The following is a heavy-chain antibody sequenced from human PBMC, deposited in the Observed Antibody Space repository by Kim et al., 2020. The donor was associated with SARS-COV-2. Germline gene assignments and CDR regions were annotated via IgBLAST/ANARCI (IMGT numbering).Heavy chain of an antibody. CDR2: INTDGSIT. V-gene: IGHV3-74*01. CDR3: AKLAVTSPIDY. J-gene: IGHJ4*02. D-gene: IGHD6-19*01. Sequence: GGSLRLSCTASGLTFSDNWMYWVRQAPGEGLVWVSRINTDGSITTYADSVKGRFTISRDNAKSTLYLQMNSLRVYDTAVYYCAKLAVTSPIDYWGQGTLV. CDR1: GLTFSDNW.